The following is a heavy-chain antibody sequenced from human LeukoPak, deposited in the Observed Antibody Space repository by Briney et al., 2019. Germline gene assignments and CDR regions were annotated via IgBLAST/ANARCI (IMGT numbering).Heavy chain of an antibody. CDR1: GCSFIDYA. Sequence: PARSLRLSCTASGCSFIDYAMSWVRQAPGEGLEWVAFIRNKASGETTQYAASVRGRFTISRDNSKSIAYLQVNSLQAEDTAVYYCARPIYGSGSYYFDYWGQGTLVTVSS. CDR2: IRNKASGETT. CDR3: ARPIYGSGSYYFDY. D-gene: IGHD3-10*01. V-gene: IGHV3-49*04. J-gene: IGHJ4*02.